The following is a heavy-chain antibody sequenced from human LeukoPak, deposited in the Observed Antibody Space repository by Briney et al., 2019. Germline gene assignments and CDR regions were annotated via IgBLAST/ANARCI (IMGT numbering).Heavy chain of an antibody. J-gene: IGHJ3*02. CDR3: ARLDYDFWSGYYAFDI. CDR1: GYTFTSYG. Sequence: ASVKVSCKASGYTFTSYGISWVRQAPGQGLEWMGWISAYNGNTNYAQKLQGRVTMTTDTSTSTAYMELRSLRSDDTAVYYCARLDYDFWSGYYAFDIWGQGTMVTVSS. V-gene: IGHV1-18*01. CDR2: ISAYNGNT. D-gene: IGHD3-3*01.